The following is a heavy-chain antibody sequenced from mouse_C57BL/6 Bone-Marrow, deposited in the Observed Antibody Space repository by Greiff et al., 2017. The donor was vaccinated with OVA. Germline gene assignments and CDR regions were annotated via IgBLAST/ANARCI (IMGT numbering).Heavy chain of an antibody. CDR1: GYSITSGYY. V-gene: IGHV3-6*01. CDR3: AREIWDYSFAY. CDR2: ISYDGSN. Sequence: DVKLVESGPGLVKPSQSLSLTCSVTGYSITSGYYWNWIRQFPGNKLEWMGYISYDGSNNYNPSLKNRISITRDTSKNQFFLKLNSVTTEDTATYYCAREIWDYSFAYWGQGTLVTVSA. D-gene: IGHD2-13*01. J-gene: IGHJ3*01.